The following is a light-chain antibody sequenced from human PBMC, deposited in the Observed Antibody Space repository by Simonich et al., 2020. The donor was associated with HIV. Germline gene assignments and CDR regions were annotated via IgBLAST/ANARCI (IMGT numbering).Light chain of an antibody. J-gene: IGKJ2*01. V-gene: IGKV4-1*01. CDR1: QSVLYSSNNNNS. Sequence: DIVMTQSPDSLAVSMGERATINCKPSQSVLYSSNNNNSLAWDQHKPGQPPKLLNYWTSTRESGVPDRFSGSGSGTDVTLTISSLQAEDVAVYYCQQYSITPPGYTFGQGTKLEIK. CDR2: WTS. CDR3: QQYSITPPGYT.